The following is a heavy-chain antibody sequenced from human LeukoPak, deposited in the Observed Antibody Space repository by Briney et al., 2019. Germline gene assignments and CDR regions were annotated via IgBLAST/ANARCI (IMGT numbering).Heavy chain of an antibody. CDR2: ISYDGSNK. D-gene: IGHD2-21*02. J-gene: IGHJ4*02. Sequence: QSGGSLRLSCAASGFTFSSYAMHWVRQAPGKGLEWVAVISYDGSNKYYADSVEGRFTISRDNSKNTLHLQMNSLRAEDTAVYYCARDDRPECGGDRYNDYWGQGTLVTVSS. V-gene: IGHV3-30-3*01. CDR3: ARDDRPECGGDRYNDY. CDR1: GFTFSSYA.